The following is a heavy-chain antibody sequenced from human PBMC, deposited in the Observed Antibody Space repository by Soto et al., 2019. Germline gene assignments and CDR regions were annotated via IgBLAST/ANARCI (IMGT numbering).Heavy chain of an antibody. CDR3: ARDRTIFGGEAFDI. CDR2: ISYDGSNK. J-gene: IGHJ3*02. Sequence: GGSLRLSCAASGFTFSSYAMHWVRQAPGKGLEWVAVISYDGSNKYYADSVKGRFTISRDNSKNTLYLQMNSLRAEDTAVYYCARDRTIFGGEAFDIWGQGTMVTVSS. D-gene: IGHD3-3*01. V-gene: IGHV3-30-3*01. CDR1: GFTFSSYA.